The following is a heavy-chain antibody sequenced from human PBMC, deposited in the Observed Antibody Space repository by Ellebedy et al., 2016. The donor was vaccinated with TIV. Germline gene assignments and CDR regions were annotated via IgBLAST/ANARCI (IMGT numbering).Heavy chain of an antibody. J-gene: IGHJ4*02. CDR1: SASISSGGSY. D-gene: IGHD6-19*01. Sequence: SETLSLXCTLPSASISSGGSYWSWIRQYPGKGLEWIGYVYYSESTYYNPSLKSRVSISLPTSKNQFSLKLSSVTAADTAVYYCTRARAVAGTFTLDYWGQGTLVTVSS. CDR2: VYYSEST. V-gene: IGHV4-31*03. CDR3: TRARAVAGTFTLDY.